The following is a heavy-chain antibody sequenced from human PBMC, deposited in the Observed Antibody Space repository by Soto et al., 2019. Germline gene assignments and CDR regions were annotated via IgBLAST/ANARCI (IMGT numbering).Heavy chain of an antibody. D-gene: IGHD4-17*01. CDR2: INSDGSST. Sequence: EVQLVESGGGLVQPGGSLRLSCAASGFTFSTYAMHWVRQAPGRGLEYVSIINSDGSSTYYVNSVKGRFTISRDNSKNTLYLQMGNLRTEDMAVYYCARGSVTTLYLTDYWGQRALVSVSS. CDR1: GFTFSTYA. J-gene: IGHJ4*02. V-gene: IGHV3-64*01. CDR3: ARGSVTTLYLTDY.